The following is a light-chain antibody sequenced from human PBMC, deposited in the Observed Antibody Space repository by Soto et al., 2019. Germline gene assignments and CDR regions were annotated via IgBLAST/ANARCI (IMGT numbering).Light chain of an antibody. V-gene: IGKV3-11*01. CDR2: DAS. J-gene: IGKJ4*01. Sequence: ETVLTQSPATLSLSPGERATLSCRASQSVRTSLAWYQQKPGQSPRIIIYDASNRATGIPARFSVSESGTDCTITICCLQCEDCSVYYCHQQSSWTLIFGGGTK. CDR1: QSVRTS. CDR3: HQQSSWTLI.